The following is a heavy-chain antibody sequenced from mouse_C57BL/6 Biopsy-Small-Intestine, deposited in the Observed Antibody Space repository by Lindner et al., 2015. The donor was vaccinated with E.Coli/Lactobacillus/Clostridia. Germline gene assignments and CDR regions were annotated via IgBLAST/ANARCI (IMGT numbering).Heavy chain of an antibody. CDR2: FYPGSGTI. D-gene: IGHD1-1*01. CDR1: GYTFTEYT. J-gene: IGHJ4*01. Sequence: VQLQESGAELVKPGASVKLSCKASGYTFTEYTIHWVKQRSGQGLEWIGRFYPGSGTIKYNEKFKDKATLTADKSFHTVYMELSRLTSEDSAVYFCARHEQELRGAMDYWGQGTSVTVSS. V-gene: IGHV1-62-2*01. CDR3: ARHEQELRGAMDY.